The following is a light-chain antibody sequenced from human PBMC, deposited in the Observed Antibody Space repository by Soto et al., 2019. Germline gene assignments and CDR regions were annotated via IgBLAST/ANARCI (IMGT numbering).Light chain of an antibody. CDR2: DVS. J-gene: IGLJ1*01. V-gene: IGLV2-14*01. CDR3: SSYTSSSTLDV. CDR1: NSDVGGYNY. Sequence: QSVLTQPASVSGSPGQSITISCTGNNSDVGGYNYVSWYQQHPGKAPKLMIYDVSNRPSGVSNRFSGSKSGNTASLTISGLQAEDEADYYCSSYTSSSTLDVFGTGTKVTVL.